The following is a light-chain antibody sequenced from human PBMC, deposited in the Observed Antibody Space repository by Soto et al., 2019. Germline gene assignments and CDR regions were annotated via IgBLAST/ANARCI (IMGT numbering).Light chain of an antibody. Sequence: DVVLTQSPPSLPVTLGQPASISCRSSQSLVYRDGNTHLNWFQQRPGQSPRRRIYMVSTRDSGVPDRFSGSESGSDFTLKISRVEAEDVGVYYCMQGTHWPSTFGQGTKVEIK. CDR3: MQGTHWPST. CDR2: MVS. CDR1: QSLVYRDGNTH. V-gene: IGKV2-30*01. J-gene: IGKJ1*01.